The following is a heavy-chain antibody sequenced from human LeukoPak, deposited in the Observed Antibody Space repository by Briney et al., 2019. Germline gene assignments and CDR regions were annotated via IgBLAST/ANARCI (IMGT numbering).Heavy chain of an antibody. CDR1: GFTFSSYS. D-gene: IGHD3-9*01. J-gene: IGHJ4*02. Sequence: GGPLRLSCAASGFTFSSYSMNWVRQAPGKGLEWLSYISYNSGTISYEDSVKGRFTVSRDDAANSLYLQMTSLRVEDTAVYYCARGRLGGHFNWMPSPPDYWGQGTLVTVSS. V-gene: IGHV3-48*04. CDR3: ARGRLGGHFNWMPSPPDY. CDR2: ISYNSGTI.